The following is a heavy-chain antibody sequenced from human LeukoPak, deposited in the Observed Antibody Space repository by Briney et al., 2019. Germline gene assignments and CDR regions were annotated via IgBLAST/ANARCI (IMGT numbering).Heavy chain of an antibody. CDR1: GDSFSSNSAA. CDR3: AREVAGTCAFDI. D-gene: IGHD1-1*01. Sequence: SQTLSLTCAISGDSFSSNSAAWNWIRRSPSRGLEWLGRTYYRSKWYNDYVVSVKSRITINPDTSKNQFSLQLNSVTPEDTAVYYCAREVAGTCAFDIWGQGTMVTVSS. CDR2: TYYRSKWYN. V-gene: IGHV6-1*01. J-gene: IGHJ3*02.